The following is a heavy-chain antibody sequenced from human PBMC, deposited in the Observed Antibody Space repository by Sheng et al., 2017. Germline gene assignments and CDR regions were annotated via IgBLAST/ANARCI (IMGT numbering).Heavy chain of an antibody. CDR2: INHSGST. V-gene: IGHV4-34*01. CDR3: ARRRVNRPDTTTMDV. J-gene: IGHJ6*02. Sequence: QVQLQQWGAGLLKPSETLSLTCAVYGGSFSGYYWSWIRQPPGKGLEWIGEINHSGSTNYNPSLKSRVTISVDTSKNQFSLKLSSVTAADTAVYYCARRRVNRPDTTTMDVWGQGTTVT. D-gene: IGHD1-26*01. CDR1: GGSFSGYY.